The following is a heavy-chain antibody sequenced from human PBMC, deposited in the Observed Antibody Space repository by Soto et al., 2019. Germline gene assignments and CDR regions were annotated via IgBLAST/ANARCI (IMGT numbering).Heavy chain of an antibody. CDR2: MSGSTSTI. J-gene: IGHJ4*02. CDR3: ARDHKFDFDN. V-gene: IGHV3-48*01. Sequence: EVQVVESGGGLVQPGGSLRLSCVATGFTFSHYSMNWVRQAPGKGLEWISYMSGSTSTIYYADSVKGRFTVSRDIAKNSLYLQMNSLRADDTAVYYCARDHKFDFDNSGQGILVTVSS. CDR1: GFTFSHYS.